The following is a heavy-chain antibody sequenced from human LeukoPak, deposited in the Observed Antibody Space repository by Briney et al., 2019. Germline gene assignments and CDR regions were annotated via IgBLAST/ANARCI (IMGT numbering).Heavy chain of an antibody. V-gene: IGHV4-4*02. CDR3: ARVDDSSDQGGFDY. Sequence: SETLSLTCVVSGGSIGSGNWWSWVRQPPGKGLEWIGEIYHSGSTNYNSSLKSRVTISVDTSKNQFSLKLSSVTAADTAVYYCARVDDSSDQGGFDYWGQGTLVTVSS. J-gene: IGHJ4*02. CDR1: GGSIGSGNW. CDR2: IYHSGST. D-gene: IGHD3-22*01.